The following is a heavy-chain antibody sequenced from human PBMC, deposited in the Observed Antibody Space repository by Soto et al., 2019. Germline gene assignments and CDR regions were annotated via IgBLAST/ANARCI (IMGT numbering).Heavy chain of an antibody. CDR1: GFTLSRHA. V-gene: IGHV3-23*01. CDR2: ISGSGGST. Sequence: AGGSLRHSCAASGFTLSRHAMSWGRQAPGKGREWVSAISGSGGSTYYADSVKGRFTISRDNSKNTLYLQMNSLRAEDTAVYYCAKAETGYSSGWSSAKYNWFDPWGQGTLVTVSS. J-gene: IGHJ5*02. CDR3: AKAETGYSSGWSSAKYNWFDP. D-gene: IGHD6-19*01.